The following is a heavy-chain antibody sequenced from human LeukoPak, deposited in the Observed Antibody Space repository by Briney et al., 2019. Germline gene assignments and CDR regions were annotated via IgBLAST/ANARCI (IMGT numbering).Heavy chain of an antibody. CDR2: IYPGDSDT. D-gene: IGHD3-22*01. Sequence: GESLKISCKGSGYSFTSYWIGWVRQMPGKGLEWMGIIYPGDSDTRYSPSFQGQVTISADKSISTAYLQWSSLKASDTAMYYCASSLNYYDSSGLPGFDYWGQGTLVTVSS. CDR1: GYSFTSYW. CDR3: ASSLNYYDSSGLPGFDY. J-gene: IGHJ4*02. V-gene: IGHV5-51*01.